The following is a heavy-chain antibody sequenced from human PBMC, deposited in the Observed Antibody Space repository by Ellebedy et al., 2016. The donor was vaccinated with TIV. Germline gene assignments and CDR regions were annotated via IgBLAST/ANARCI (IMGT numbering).Heavy chain of an antibody. V-gene: IGHV3-21*01. D-gene: IGHD1/OR15-1a*01. CDR2: ISGNSNYI. CDR1: GFTFSSFT. J-gene: IGHJ6*04. CDR3: ARDRDLTGTDV. Sequence: GGSLRLSXAASGFTFSSFTMNWVRQAPGKGLEWVSSISGNSNYIYFADSLKGRFTISRDNAKNLLYLQMNSLRAEDTAVYYCARDRDLTGTDVWGKGTTVTVSS.